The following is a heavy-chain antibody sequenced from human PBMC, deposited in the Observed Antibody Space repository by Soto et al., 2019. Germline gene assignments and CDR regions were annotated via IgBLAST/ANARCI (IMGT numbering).Heavy chain of an antibody. V-gene: IGHV4-59*08. D-gene: IGHD3-10*01. CDR3: ARQGFGALHGLVDV. Sequence: QVQLQESGPGLVKPSETLSLSCTVSGGSISSYHWSWIRQTPGKGLEWIGYVHYSWGSNYNPSLKSRFAISPDTCKSQFSLKLTSVTATDAAVYYCARQGFGALHGLVDVWCQGTTVTVSS. J-gene: IGHJ6*02. CDR1: GGSISSYH. CDR2: VHYSWGS.